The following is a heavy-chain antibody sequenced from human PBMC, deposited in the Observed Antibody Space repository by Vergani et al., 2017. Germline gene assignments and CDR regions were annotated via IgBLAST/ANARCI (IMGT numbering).Heavy chain of an antibody. D-gene: IGHD3-22*01. J-gene: IGHJ3*02. CDR3: AKVRYYYDSSGYQDAFDI. CDR2: ISYDGSNK. CDR1: GFTFSSYG. V-gene: IGHV3-30*18. Sequence: QVQLVESGGGVVQPGRSLRLSCAASGFTFSSYGMHWVRQAPGKGLEWVAVISYDGSNKYYADSVKGRFTISRDNSKNTLYLQMNSLRAEDTAVYYCAKVRYYYDSSGYQDAFDIWGQGTMVTVSS.